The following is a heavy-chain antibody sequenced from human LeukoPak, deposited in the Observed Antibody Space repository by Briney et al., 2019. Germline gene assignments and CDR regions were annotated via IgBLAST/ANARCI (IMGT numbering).Heavy chain of an antibody. D-gene: IGHD3-22*01. Sequence: SETLSLTCTVSGGSISSGGYYWSWIRQHPGKGLEWIGYIYYSGSTYYNPSLKSRATISVDTSKNQFSLKLSSVTAADTAVYYCARVDYYDSSGYNPWFDPWGQGTLVTVSS. V-gene: IGHV4-31*03. CDR2: IYYSGST. CDR1: GGSISSGGYY. J-gene: IGHJ5*02. CDR3: ARVDYYDSSGYNPWFDP.